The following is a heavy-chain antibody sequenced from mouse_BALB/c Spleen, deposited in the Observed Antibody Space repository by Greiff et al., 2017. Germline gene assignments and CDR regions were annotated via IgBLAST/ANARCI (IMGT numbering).Heavy chain of an antibody. V-gene: IGHV5-12-2*01. J-gene: IGHJ4*01. Sequence: EVQLQESGGGLVQPGGSLKLSCAASGFTFSSYTMSWVRQTPEKRLEWVAYISNGGGSTYYPDTVKGRFTISRDNAKNTLYLQMSSLKSEDTAMYYCARSTGTGAMDYWGQGTSVTVSS. CDR1: GFTFSSYT. D-gene: IGHD4-1*02. CDR2: ISNGGGST. CDR3: ARSTGTGAMDY.